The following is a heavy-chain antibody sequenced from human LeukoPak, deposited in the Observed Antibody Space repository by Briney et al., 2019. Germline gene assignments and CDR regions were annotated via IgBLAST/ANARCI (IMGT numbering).Heavy chain of an antibody. CDR3: ARGAGIGIGDY. V-gene: IGHV1-69*13. Sequence: SVKVSCKASGGTFSSYAISWVRQAPGQGLEWMGGIIPIFGTANYAQKFQGRVTITADESTSTAYMELSSLRSDDTAVYYCARGAGIGIGDYWGQGTLVTVSS. J-gene: IGHJ4*02. D-gene: IGHD3-10*01. CDR2: IIPIFGTA. CDR1: GGTFSSYA.